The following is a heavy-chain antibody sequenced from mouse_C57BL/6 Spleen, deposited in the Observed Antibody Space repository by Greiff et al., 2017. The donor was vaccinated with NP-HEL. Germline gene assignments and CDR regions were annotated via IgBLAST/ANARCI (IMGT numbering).Heavy chain of an antibody. V-gene: IGHV1-15*01. J-gene: IGHJ4*01. CDR1: GYTFTDYE. Sequence: QVQLQQSGAELVRPGASVTLSCKASGYTFTDYEMHWVKQTPVHGLEWIGAIDPETGGTAYNQKFKGKAILTADKSSSTDYMELRSLTSEDSAVYYCTRGDYYYAMDYWGQGTSVTVSS. CDR2: IDPETGGT. CDR3: TRGDYYYAMDY.